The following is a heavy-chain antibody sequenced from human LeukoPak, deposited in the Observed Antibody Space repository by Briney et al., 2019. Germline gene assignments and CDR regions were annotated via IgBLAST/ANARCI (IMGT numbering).Heavy chain of an antibody. J-gene: IGHJ4*02. CDR2: IDAGNGDT. V-gene: IGHV1-3*01. D-gene: IGHD2-2*01. CDR3: ARGSTSDWPFDH. CDR1: GYTFSDYA. Sequence: GASVQVSCKASGYTFSDYAMHWVRQAPGQRCEWMGWIDAGNGDTSYSQKFQGRVTITRDTSASTAHIELRSLRSEDTAMYYCARGSTSDWPFDHWGQETLVTISS.